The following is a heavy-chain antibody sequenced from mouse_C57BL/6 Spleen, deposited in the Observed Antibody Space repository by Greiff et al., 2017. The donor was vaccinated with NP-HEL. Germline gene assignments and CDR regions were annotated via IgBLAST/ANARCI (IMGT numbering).Heavy chain of an antibody. CDR2: IHPNSGST. D-gene: IGHD2-2*01. CDR3: ARRGIYYGYDRAMDY. Sequence: QVQLKQPGAELVKPGASVKLSCKASGYTFTSYWMHWVKQRPGQGLEWIGMIHPNSGSTNYNEKFKSKATLTVDKSSSTAYMQLSSLTSEDSAVYYCARRGIYYGYDRAMDYWGQGTSVTVSS. CDR1: GYTFTSYW. J-gene: IGHJ4*01. V-gene: IGHV1-64*01.